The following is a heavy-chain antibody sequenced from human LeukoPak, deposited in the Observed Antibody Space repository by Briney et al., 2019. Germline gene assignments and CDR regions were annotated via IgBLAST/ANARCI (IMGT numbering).Heavy chain of an antibody. CDR2: INPNSGGT. CDR3: ARAYYYDSSGYLYYYYMDV. J-gene: IGHJ6*03. D-gene: IGHD3-22*01. CDR1: GYTFTGYY. Sequence: ASVRVSCKASGYTFTGYYMHWVRQAPGQGLEWMGWINPNSGGTNYAQKFQGRVTMTRDTSISTAYMELSSLRSEDTAVYYCARAYYYDSSGYLYYYYMDVWGKGTTVTVSS. V-gene: IGHV1-2*02.